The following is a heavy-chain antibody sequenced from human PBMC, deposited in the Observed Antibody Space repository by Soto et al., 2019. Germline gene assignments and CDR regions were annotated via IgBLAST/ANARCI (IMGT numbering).Heavy chain of an antibody. CDR1: GFTFSTYA. Sequence: QVQLVESGGGVVQPGRSLRLSCAASGFTFSTYAMHWVRQAPGKGLEWVAVISSDGSNKYYADSVKGRFTISRDNSKNTLFLQMNSLRPDDPGVYYCASHRPASHVGLLPTPWGQGTLVTVSS. CDR2: ISSDGSNK. D-gene: IGHD3-22*01. J-gene: IGHJ5*02. V-gene: IGHV3-30-3*01. CDR3: ASHRPASHVGLLPTP.